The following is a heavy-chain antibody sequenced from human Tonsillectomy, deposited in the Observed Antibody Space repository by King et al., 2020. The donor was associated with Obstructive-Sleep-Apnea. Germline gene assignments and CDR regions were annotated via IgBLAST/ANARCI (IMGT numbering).Heavy chain of an antibody. J-gene: IGHJ4*02. CDR2: ISWIGGGL. Sequence: VQLVESGGGWLHPGGSLRLSFAALGFTFVDLPMNGVRQAPGRGWEWVSGISWIGGGLGYSDFVMGRFTISRDNAKNPLYLQMNSLRAEDTALYYCAKDSYYGSGKLDYWGQGTLVTVSS. CDR3: AKDSYYGSGKLDY. D-gene: IGHD3-10*01. V-gene: IGHV3-9*01. CDR1: GFTFVDLP.